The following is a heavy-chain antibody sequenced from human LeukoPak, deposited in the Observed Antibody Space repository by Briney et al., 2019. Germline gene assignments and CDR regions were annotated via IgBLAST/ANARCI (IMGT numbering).Heavy chain of an antibody. CDR2: SYHTGSN. J-gene: IGHJ4*02. CDR3: ATGYSSTWYYFDY. Sequence: SETLSLTCTVSGDSISSYYWSWIRQPPGKGLEWIGYSYHTGSNNYNPSLKSRVTISVDTSKNLFSLKLSSVTAGDTAVYYCATGYSSTWYYFDYWGQGTLVTVSS. V-gene: IGHV4-59*01. CDR1: GDSISSYY. D-gene: IGHD6-13*01.